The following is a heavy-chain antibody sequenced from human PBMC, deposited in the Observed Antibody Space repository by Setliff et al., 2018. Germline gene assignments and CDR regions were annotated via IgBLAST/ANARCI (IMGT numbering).Heavy chain of an antibody. CDR3: ARLGVGCSGGSCYSENYFDY. Sequence: GESLKISCKASGYTFSNHWIGWVRQTPGKGLEWMGIIYPGDSDTRYSPSFQGQVTISGDKSISTAYLQWTSLRASDTGMYYCARLGVGCSGGSCYSENYFDYWGQGTLVTVSS. D-gene: IGHD2-15*01. V-gene: IGHV5-51*01. J-gene: IGHJ4*02. CDR2: IYPGDSDT. CDR1: GYTFSNHW.